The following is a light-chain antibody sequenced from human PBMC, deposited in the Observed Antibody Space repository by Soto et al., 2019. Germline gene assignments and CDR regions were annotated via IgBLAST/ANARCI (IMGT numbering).Light chain of an antibody. Sequence: QSVLTQPASVSGSPGQSITISCTGTSSDVGGYNYVSWYQQHPGKAPKLMIYGVTNRPSGVSDRFSGSRSGNTASLTISGLQAEDESDYYCSSYTSSSTWVFGGGTKFTVL. CDR2: GVT. CDR3: SSYTSSSTWV. CDR1: SSDVGGYNY. J-gene: IGLJ3*02. V-gene: IGLV2-14*01.